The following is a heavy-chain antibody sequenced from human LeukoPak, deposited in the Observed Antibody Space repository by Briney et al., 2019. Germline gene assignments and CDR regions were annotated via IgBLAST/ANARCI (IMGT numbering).Heavy chain of an antibody. CDR2: ISSSGSTI. CDR3: EGTSAAGNADY. V-gene: IGHV3-11*01. J-gene: IGHJ4*02. CDR1: GFTFSDYY. D-gene: IGHD6-13*01. Sequence: KSGGSLRLSCAASGFTFSDYYMSWIRQAPGKGLEWVSYISSSGSTIYYADSVKGRFTISRDNAKNSLYLQMNSLRAEDTAVYYCEGTSAAGNADYWGQGTLVTVSS.